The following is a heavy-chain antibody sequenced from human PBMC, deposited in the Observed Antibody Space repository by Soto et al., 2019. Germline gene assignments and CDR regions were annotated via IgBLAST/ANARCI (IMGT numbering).Heavy chain of an antibody. CDR3: ARIAYDYVWGSYRAPSIDY. CDR1: GGSFSGYY. CDR2: INHSGST. J-gene: IGHJ4*02. Sequence: PSETLSLTCAVYGGSFSGYYWSWIRQPPGKGLEWIGEINHSGSTNYNPSLKSRVTISVDTSKNQFSLKLSSVTAADTAVYYCARIAYDYVWGSYRAPSIDYWGKGTLVTVSS. D-gene: IGHD3-16*01. V-gene: IGHV4-34*01.